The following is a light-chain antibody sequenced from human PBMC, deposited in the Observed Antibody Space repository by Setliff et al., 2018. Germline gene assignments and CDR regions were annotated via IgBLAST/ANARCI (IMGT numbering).Light chain of an antibody. V-gene: IGLV2-14*03. CDR3: SSYSNSRTVI. CDR2: HVS. Sequence: QSALAQPASVSVSPGQSITISCPGTNSDVGAYNVSWYQRHPGEAPKLLLYHVSNRPSGISHRFSGSRSGSTASLTISGLQAEDEADYFCSSYSNSRTVIFGGGTKVTVL. CDR1: NSDVGAYN. J-gene: IGLJ2*01.